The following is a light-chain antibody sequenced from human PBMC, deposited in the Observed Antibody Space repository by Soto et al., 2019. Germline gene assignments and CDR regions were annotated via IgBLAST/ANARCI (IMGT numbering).Light chain of an antibody. CDR2: GPS. V-gene: IGKV3-20*01. CDR3: HQYANYPKT. CDR1: QIVAKNY. J-gene: IGKJ1*01. Sequence: EIVLTQSPGTLSLSPGERGTLSCRASQIVAKNYLAWYQQEPGQAPRLLTYGPSTRATGIPDRFSGSGSGTDFILTISRLEPEDLAVYYRHQYANYPKTFGQGTKVEIK.